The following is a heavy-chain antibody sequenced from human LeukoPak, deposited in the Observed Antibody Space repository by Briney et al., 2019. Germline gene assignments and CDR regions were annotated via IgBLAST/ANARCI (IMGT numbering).Heavy chain of an antibody. D-gene: IGHD6-19*01. CDR1: GFTFDDYA. CDR2: ISWNSGSL. CDR3: AKDIFTGIAVTGTFDH. J-gene: IGHJ4*02. V-gene: IGHV3-9*01. Sequence: GGSLRLSCAVAGFTFDDYAMHWVRQAPGKGLEWVSGISWNSGSLGYADSVKGRFTISRDNAKNSLYLQMNSLRAEDTALYYCAKDIFTGIAVTGTFDHWGQGTLVTVSS.